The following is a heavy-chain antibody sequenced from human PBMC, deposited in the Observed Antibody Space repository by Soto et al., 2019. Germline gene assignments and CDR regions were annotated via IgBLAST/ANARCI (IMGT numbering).Heavy chain of an antibody. CDR1: GFTFGDYA. D-gene: IGHD3-9*01. CDR2: IRSKAYGGTT. Sequence: PGGSLRLSCTASGFTFGDYAMSWFRQAPGKGLEWVGFIRSKAYGGTTEYAASVKGRFTISRDDSKSIAYLQMNSLKTEDTAVYYCTRDLETADYDILTGYSDWFDPWGQGTLVTVSS. J-gene: IGHJ5*02. CDR3: TRDLETADYDILTGYSDWFDP. V-gene: IGHV3-49*03.